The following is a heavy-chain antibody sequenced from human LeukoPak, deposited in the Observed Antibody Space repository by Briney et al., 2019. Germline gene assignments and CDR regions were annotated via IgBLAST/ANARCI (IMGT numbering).Heavy chain of an antibody. V-gene: IGHV4-39*01. D-gene: IGHD3-10*01. Sequence: SETLSLTCTVSGGSISSSSYYWGWVRQPPGKGLEWIGSMSYSGSTYYNPSLKSRATISVDTSKNQFSLKLSSVTAADTALYYCARGRVIYYGSGSYYSNWFDPWGQGTLVTVSS. J-gene: IGHJ5*02. CDR3: ARGRVIYYGSGSYYSNWFDP. CDR2: MSYSGST. CDR1: GGSISSSSYY.